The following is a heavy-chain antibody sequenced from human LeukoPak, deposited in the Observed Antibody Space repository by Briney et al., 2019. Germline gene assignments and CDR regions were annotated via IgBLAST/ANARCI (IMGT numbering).Heavy chain of an antibody. Sequence: ASVKVSCKASGYTFTSYGISWVRQAPGQGLEWMGWISAYNGNTNYAQKLQGRVTMTTDTSTSTAYMELRSLRSDDTDVYYCARDSTTVTTFDYWGQGTLVTVSS. CDR3: ARDSTTVTTFDY. V-gene: IGHV1-18*01. CDR1: GYTFTSYG. D-gene: IGHD4-17*01. CDR2: ISAYNGNT. J-gene: IGHJ4*02.